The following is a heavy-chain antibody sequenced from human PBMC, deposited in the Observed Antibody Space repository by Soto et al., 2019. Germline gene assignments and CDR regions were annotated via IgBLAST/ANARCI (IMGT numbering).Heavy chain of an antibody. CDR3: ARDSVLGIGAFDI. Sequence: GGSLRLSCAASGFTFSSYWMHWVRQAPGKGLVWVSRINSDGSSTCYADSVKGRFTISRDNAKNTLYLQMNSLRAEDTAVYYCARDSVLGIGAFDIWGQGTMVTVSS. J-gene: IGHJ3*02. CDR2: INSDGSST. V-gene: IGHV3-74*01. CDR1: GFTFSSYW. D-gene: IGHD7-27*01.